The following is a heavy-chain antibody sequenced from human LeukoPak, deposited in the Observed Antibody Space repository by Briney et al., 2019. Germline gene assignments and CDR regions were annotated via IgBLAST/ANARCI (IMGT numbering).Heavy chain of an antibody. CDR2: IYTSGST. D-gene: IGHD5-18*01. J-gene: IGHJ6*03. Sequence: KPSETLSLTCTVSGGSIISYYWSWIRQPAGKGMEWIGRIYTSGSTNYNPSLKSRVTMSVDTSKNQFSLKLSSVTAADTAVYYCARHVDTACYYYYMDVWGKGTTVTVSS. CDR3: ARHVDTACYYYYMDV. V-gene: IGHV4-4*07. CDR1: GGSIISYY.